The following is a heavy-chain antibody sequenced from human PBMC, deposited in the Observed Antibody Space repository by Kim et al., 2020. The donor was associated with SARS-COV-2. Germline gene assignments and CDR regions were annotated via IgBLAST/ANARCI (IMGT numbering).Heavy chain of an antibody. Sequence: ASVKVSCKASGYTFTSYYMHWVRQAPGQGLEWMGIINPSGGSTSYAQKFQGRVTMTRDTSTSTVYMELSSLRSEDTAVYYCARGLAVAFAGDWFDPWGQGTLVTVSS. CDR3: ARGLAVAFAGDWFDP. D-gene: IGHD6-19*01. CDR2: INPSGGST. J-gene: IGHJ5*02. CDR1: GYTFTSYY. V-gene: IGHV1-46*01.